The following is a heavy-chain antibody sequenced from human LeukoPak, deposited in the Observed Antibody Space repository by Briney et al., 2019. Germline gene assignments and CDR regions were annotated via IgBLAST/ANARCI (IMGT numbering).Heavy chain of an antibody. Sequence: PSETLSLTCAVSGGSISSSNWWSWVRQPPGKGLEWIGEIYHSGSTNYNPSLKSRVTISVDKSKDQFSLKLSSVTAADTAVYYCASDRSYYYDSSGYYHGGWFDPWGQGTLVTVSS. CDR1: GGSISSSNW. CDR3: ASDRSYYYDSSGYYHGGWFDP. CDR2: IYHSGST. D-gene: IGHD3-22*01. V-gene: IGHV4-4*02. J-gene: IGHJ5*02.